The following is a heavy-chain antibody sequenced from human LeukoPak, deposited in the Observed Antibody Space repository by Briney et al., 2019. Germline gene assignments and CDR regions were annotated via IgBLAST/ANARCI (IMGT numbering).Heavy chain of an antibody. J-gene: IGHJ3*02. CDR3: ARDKFPLVGATGDDAFDI. Sequence: SETLSLTCTVSGGSISSSSYYWGWIRQPPGKGLEWIGTIYYSGSTYYNASLKSRVIISVDKSKNQFSLKLSSVTAADTAVYYCARDKFPLVGATGDDAFDIWGQGTMVAVSS. V-gene: IGHV4-39*07. CDR1: GGSISSSSYY. D-gene: IGHD1-26*01. CDR2: IYYSGST.